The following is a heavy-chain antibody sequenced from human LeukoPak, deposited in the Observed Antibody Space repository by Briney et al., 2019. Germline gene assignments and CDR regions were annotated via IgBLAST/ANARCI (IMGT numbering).Heavy chain of an antibody. D-gene: IGHD2-15*01. Sequence: EASVKVSCKASGYTFTSYGINWVRQAPGQGLEWMGWISAYNGNTNYAQKLQGRVTMTTDTSTSTAYMELRSLRSDDTAVYYCARRLTDCSGYYPYYYGMDVWGQGTTVTVSS. V-gene: IGHV1-18*01. CDR1: GYTFTSYG. CDR2: ISAYNGNT. CDR3: ARRLTDCSGYYPYYYGMDV. J-gene: IGHJ6*02.